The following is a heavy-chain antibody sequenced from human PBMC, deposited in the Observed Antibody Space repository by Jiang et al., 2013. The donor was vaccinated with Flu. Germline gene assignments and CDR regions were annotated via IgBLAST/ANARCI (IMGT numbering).Heavy chain of an antibody. J-gene: IGHJ4*02. CDR1: GGSISSYY. CDR3: ARADGSSWSQPEGY. Sequence: GSGLVKPSETLSLTCTVSGGSISSYYWSWIRQPPGKGLEWIGYIYYSGSTNYNPSLKSRVTISVDTSKNQFSLKLSSVTAADTAVYYCARADGSSWSQPEGYWGQGTLVTVSS. V-gene: IGHV4-59*01. CDR2: IYYSGST. D-gene: IGHD6-13*01.